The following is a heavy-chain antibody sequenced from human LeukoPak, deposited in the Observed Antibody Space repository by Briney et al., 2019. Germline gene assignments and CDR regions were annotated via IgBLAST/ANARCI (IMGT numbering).Heavy chain of an antibody. V-gene: IGHV4-61*05. CDR2: IYYSGST. CDR1: GGSISSSSYY. D-gene: IGHD6-13*01. CDR3: ARERSYSSSRVDY. J-gene: IGHJ4*02. Sequence: PSETLSLTCTVSGGSISSSSYYWGWIRQPPGKGLEWIGYIYYSGSTNYSPSLKSRVTISVDTSKNQFSLKLSSVTAADTAVYYCARERSYSSSRVDYWGQGTLVTVSS.